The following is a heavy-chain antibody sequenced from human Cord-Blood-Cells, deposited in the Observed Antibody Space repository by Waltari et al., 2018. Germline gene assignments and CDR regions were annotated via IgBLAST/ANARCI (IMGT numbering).Heavy chain of an antibody. J-gene: IGHJ5*02. CDR3: ASSWELQGNWFDP. Sequence: QVQLQQWGAGLLKPSETLSLTCAVYGGSFSGDYWSWIRQPPGKGLEWIGEINQSGSTNYNPSLKSRVTISVDTSKNQFSLKLSSVTAADTAVYYCASSWELQGNWFDPWGQGTLVTVSS. CDR2: INQSGST. D-gene: IGHD1-26*01. CDR1: GGSFSGDY. V-gene: IGHV4-34*01.